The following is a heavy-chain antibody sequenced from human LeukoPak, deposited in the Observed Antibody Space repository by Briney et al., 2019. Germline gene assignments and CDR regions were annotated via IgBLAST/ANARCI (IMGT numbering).Heavy chain of an antibody. D-gene: IGHD1-26*01. J-gene: IGHJ4*02. CDR1: GFTVSSNY. Sequence: PGGSLRLSCAASGFTVSSNYMSWVRQAPGKGLEWVAVISYDGSNKYYADSVKGRFTISRDNSKNTLYLQMNSLRAEDTAVYYCAKSLVGATNFDYWGQGTLVTVSS. V-gene: IGHV3-30*18. CDR2: ISYDGSNK. CDR3: AKSLVGATNFDY.